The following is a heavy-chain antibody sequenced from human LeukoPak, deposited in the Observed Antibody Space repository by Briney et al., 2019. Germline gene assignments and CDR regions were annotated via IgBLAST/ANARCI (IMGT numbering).Heavy chain of an antibody. Sequence: PSETLSLTCSVSGGSIGTYYWSWIRQSPGKGLEWIGYIYVTGTRYNPYLQSRVTISVDRSRNQFFLKMSSVTAADTAVYYCARHIGGGIEDMDVWGKGTKVIVSS. CDR1: GGSIGTYY. CDR3: ARHIGGGIEDMDV. CDR2: IYVTGT. D-gene: IGHD3-16*02. V-gene: IGHV4-59*08. J-gene: IGHJ6*03.